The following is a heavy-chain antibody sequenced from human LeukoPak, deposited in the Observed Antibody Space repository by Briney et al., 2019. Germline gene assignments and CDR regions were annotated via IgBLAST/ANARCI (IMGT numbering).Heavy chain of an antibody. CDR1: GFSFSTYW. V-gene: IGHV3-7*01. CDR3: ARADYCSSTSCPYFDY. J-gene: IGHJ4*02. D-gene: IGHD2-2*01. CDR2: INQDASVR. Sequence: GGSLRLSCAASGFSFSTYWMSWVRQTPEKGLEFVANINQDASVRNYMDSLKGRCTISRDNAKKSVYLQMNSLRAEDTAVYYCARADYCSSTSCPYFDYWGQGTLVTVSS.